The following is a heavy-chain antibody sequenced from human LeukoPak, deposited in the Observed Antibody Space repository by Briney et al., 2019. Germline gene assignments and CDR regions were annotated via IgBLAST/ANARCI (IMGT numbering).Heavy chain of an antibody. V-gene: IGHV3-23*01. J-gene: IGHJ4*02. Sequence: PGGSLRLSCAASGFTFSSYAMSWVRQAPGKGLEWVSAISGSGGSTYYADSVKGRFTISRDNSKNTLYLQMNSLRAEDTAVYCCAKAVYYDSSGYYEFDYWGQGTLVTVSS. CDR1: GFTFSSYA. CDR2: ISGSGGST. CDR3: AKAVYYDSSGYYEFDY. D-gene: IGHD3-22*01.